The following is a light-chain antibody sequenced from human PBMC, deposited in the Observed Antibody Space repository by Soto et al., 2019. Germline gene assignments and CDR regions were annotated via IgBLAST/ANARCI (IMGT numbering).Light chain of an antibody. V-gene: IGKV3-20*01. Sequence: DIVLAQSPGTLSLSPGERATLSCRASQSVSSNYLAWYQQKPGQAPRLLIYGASSRATGIPDRFSGSGSGTDFTLTISTLEPEDFVVYYCQQYGSSPWTFGQGTKVEIK. CDR2: GAS. J-gene: IGKJ1*01. CDR3: QQYGSSPWT. CDR1: QSVSSNY.